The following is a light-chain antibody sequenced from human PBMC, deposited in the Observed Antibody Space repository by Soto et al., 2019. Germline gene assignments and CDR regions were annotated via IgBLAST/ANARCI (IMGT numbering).Light chain of an antibody. CDR3: AAWNDNLNGPSYI. CDR1: SSNIGSNA. CDR2: SDD. J-gene: IGLJ1*01. V-gene: IGLV1-44*01. Sequence: QSVLTQPPSASGTPGQKVTISCSGSSSNIGSNAVNWYQQVPGTAPKLLIYSDDQRPSGVPDRFSGSKSGTSASLAISGLQSEDAADYICAAWNDNLNGPSYIFGTGTRSPS.